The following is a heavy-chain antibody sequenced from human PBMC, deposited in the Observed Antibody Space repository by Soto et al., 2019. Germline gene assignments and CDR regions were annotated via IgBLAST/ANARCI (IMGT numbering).Heavy chain of an antibody. J-gene: IGHJ3*02. Sequence: GGSLRLSCAASGFTFSSYWMSWVRQAPGKGLEWVANIKQDGSEKYYVDSVKGRFTISRDNAKNSLYLQMNSLRAEDTAVYYCARDTPITMVRTDAFDIWGQGTMVTVSS. D-gene: IGHD3-10*01. CDR1: GFTFSSYW. CDR2: IKQDGSEK. CDR3: ARDTPITMVRTDAFDI. V-gene: IGHV3-7*01.